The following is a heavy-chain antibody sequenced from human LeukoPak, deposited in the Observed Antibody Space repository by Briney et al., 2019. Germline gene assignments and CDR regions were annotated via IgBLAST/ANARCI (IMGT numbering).Heavy chain of an antibody. Sequence: SETLSLTCAVYGGSFSGYYWSWIRQPPGKGLEWIGEINHSGSTNYNPSLKSRVTISVDTSKNQFSLKLSSVTAADTAVYYCARYSSSGKYYYYYYYMDVWGKGTTVAVSS. CDR2: INHSGST. D-gene: IGHD6-6*01. V-gene: IGHV4-34*01. CDR1: GGSFSGYY. J-gene: IGHJ6*03. CDR3: ARYSSSGKYYYYYYYMDV.